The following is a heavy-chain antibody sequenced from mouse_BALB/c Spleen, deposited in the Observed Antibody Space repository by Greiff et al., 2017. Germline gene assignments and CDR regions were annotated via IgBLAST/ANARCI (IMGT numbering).Heavy chain of an antibody. J-gene: IGHJ4*01. CDR2: ISSGSSTI. D-gene: IGHD2-14*01. CDR3: ANAYYRYDYYAMDY. CDR1: GFTFSSFG. Sequence: EVQGVESGGGLVQPGGSRKLSCAASGFTFSSFGMHWVRQAPEKGLEWVAYISSGSSTIYYADTVKGRFTISRDNPKNTLFLQMTSLRSEDTAMYYCANAYYRYDYYAMDYWGQGTSVTVSS. V-gene: IGHV5-17*02.